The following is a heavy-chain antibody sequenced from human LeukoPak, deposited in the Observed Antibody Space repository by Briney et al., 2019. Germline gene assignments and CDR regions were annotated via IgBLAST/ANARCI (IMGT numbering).Heavy chain of an antibody. CDR1: GGSISSYY. Sequence: KPSETLSLTCTVSGGSISSYYWSWIRQPPGKGLEWIGYIYYSGSTNYNPSLKSRVTISVDTSKNQFSLKLSSVIAADTAVYYCARLGHPSSSSWLFDYWGQGTLVTVSS. V-gene: IGHV4-59*08. CDR3: ARLGHPSSSSWLFDY. D-gene: IGHD6-13*01. J-gene: IGHJ4*02. CDR2: IYYSGST.